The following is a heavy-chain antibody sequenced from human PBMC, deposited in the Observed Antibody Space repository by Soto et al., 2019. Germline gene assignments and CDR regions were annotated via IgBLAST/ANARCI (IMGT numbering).Heavy chain of an antibody. Sequence: EEQLLQSGGGVVQSWGSLRLSCEASGFLFSSYAMNWVRQAPGKGLEWVSSISSHGDTTYYPESVRGRFTISRDNSKNPLFLQMNSLRAGDTAVYFCARDHYDFWSGFPPTIWFHPWGQGTLVTVSS. V-gene: IGHV3-23*01. CDR2: ISSHGDTT. J-gene: IGHJ5*02. D-gene: IGHD3-3*01. CDR3: ARDHYDFWSGFPPTIWFHP. CDR1: GFLFSSYA.